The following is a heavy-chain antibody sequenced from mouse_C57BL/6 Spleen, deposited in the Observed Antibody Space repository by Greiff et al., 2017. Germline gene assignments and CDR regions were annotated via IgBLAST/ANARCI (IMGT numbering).Heavy chain of an antibody. CDR2: INPNNGGT. D-gene: IGHD4-1*01. V-gene: IGHV1-18*01. Sequence: EVQLQESGPELVKPGASVKIPCKASGYTFTDYNMDWVKQSHGKSLEWIGDINPNNGGTIYNQKFKGKATLTVDTSSSTAYMELRSLTSEDTAVYYCAREGLTGAFDYWGQGTTLTVSS. CDR1: GYTFTDYN. J-gene: IGHJ2*01. CDR3: AREGLTGAFDY.